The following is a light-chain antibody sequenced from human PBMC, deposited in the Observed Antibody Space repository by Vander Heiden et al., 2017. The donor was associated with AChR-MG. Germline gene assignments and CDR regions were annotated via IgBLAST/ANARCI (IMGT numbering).Light chain of an antibody. CDR1: NIGSKN. V-gene: IGLV3-21*03. Sequence: SYVLTQPPSVSVAPGKTARITCGGSNIGSKNVHWYQQKPGQAPVLVVYDNSDRPSGIPARFSGSDSGNTATLTISRVEAGDEADYYCQVWDSNSDHVVFGGGTKLTVL. CDR3: QVWDSNSDHVV. CDR2: DNS. J-gene: IGLJ2*01.